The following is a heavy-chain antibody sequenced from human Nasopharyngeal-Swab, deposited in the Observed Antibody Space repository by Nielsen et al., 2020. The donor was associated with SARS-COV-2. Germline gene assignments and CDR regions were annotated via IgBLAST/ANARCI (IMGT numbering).Heavy chain of an antibody. CDR3: ARDQSRRPVYAFDI. D-gene: IGHD5-24*01. CDR2: ISSSGSTI. CDR1: GFTFSDYY. V-gene: IGHV3-11*04. Sequence: GGSLRLSCAASGFTFSDYYMSWIRQAPGKGLEWVSYISSSGSTIYYADSVKGRFTISRDNAKNSLYLQMNSLRAEDTAVYYCARDQSRRPVYAFDIWGQGTMVTVSS. J-gene: IGHJ3*02.